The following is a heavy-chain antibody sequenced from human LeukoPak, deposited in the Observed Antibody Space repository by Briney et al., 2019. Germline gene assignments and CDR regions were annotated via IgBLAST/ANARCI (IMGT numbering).Heavy chain of an antibody. CDR3: AMKAAAAHYYYYGMDV. Sequence: GASVKVSCKASGYTFTSYDINWVRQATGQGLEWMGWMNPNSGNTGYAQKFQGRVTVTRNTSISTAYMELSSLRSEDTAVYYCAMKAAAAHYYYYGMDVWGQGTTVTVSS. D-gene: IGHD6-13*01. J-gene: IGHJ6*02. CDR2: MNPNSGNT. V-gene: IGHV1-8*01. CDR1: GYTFTSYD.